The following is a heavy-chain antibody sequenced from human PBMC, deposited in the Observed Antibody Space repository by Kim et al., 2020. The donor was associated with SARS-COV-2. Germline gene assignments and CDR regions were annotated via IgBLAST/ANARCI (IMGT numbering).Heavy chain of an antibody. Sequence: SVKVSCKASGGTFSSYAISWVRQAPGQGLEWMGGIIPIFGTANYAQKFHGRVTITADESTSTAYMELSSLRSEDTAVYFCARDMNRGAAVDYWYFDLWGHGTLVTVSS. CDR2: IIPIFGTA. D-gene: IGHD3-10*01. J-gene: IGHJ2*01. CDR1: GGTFSSYA. CDR3: ARDMNRGAAVDYWYFDL. V-gene: IGHV1-69*13.